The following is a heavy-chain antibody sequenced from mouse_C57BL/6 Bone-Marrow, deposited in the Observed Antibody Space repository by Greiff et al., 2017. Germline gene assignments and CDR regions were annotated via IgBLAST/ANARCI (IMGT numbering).Heavy chain of an antibody. CDR1: GYTFTSYW. D-gene: IGHD3-2*02. CDR3: ARGSSSGYSFAY. J-gene: IGHJ3*01. Sequence: QVQLQQPGAELVRPGSSVKLSCKASGYTFTSYWMHWVKQRPIQGLEWIGNIDPSDSETHYNQKFKDKATLTVDKSSSTAYMQLSSLTSEDSAVYYCARGSSSGYSFAYWGQGTLVTVSA. V-gene: IGHV1-52*01. CDR2: IDPSDSET.